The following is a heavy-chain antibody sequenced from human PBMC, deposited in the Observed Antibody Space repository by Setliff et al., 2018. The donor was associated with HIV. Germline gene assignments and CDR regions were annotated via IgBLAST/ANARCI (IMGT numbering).Heavy chain of an antibody. D-gene: IGHD1-1*01. Sequence: ASVKVSCKASGYTFTNFAIHWVRQASGRRLEWMGWINVGNANTKYSQEFQGRVTITRDTSASTAYMELSSLRSEDMAVYYCARGKIPSWRLTMFDFWGQGTPVTVSS. J-gene: IGHJ4*02. CDR2: INVGNANT. V-gene: IGHV1-3*03. CDR3: ARGKIPSWRLTMFDF. CDR1: GYTFTNFA.